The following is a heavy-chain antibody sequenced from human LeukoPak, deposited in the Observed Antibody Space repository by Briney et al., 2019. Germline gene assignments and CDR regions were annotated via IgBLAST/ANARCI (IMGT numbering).Heavy chain of an antibody. CDR3: ARRYMATSAEDFDY. CDR2: INDDGSAT. V-gene: IGHV3-74*01. D-gene: IGHD5-24*01. CDR1: GFTFSNYW. J-gene: IGHJ4*02. Sequence: GGSLRLSCAASGFTFSNYWMHWVRQVPGKGLVWVSRINDDGSATFYADSVKGRFTISRDNAKNSLYLQMNSLRAEDAAVYYCARRYMATSAEDFDYWGQGTLVTVSS.